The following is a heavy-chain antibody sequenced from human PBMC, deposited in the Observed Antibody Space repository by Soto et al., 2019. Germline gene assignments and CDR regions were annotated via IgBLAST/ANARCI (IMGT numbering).Heavy chain of an antibody. CDR2: IYYSGST. CDR1: GASISSSSNY. J-gene: IGHJ4*02. V-gene: IGHV4-39*01. D-gene: IGHD3-10*01. Sequence: PSETLSLTCTVCGASISSSSNYWGWLRQPPGKGLEWIGSIYYSGSTYYNPSLKSRVTIFVDMSKNQFSLKLSSVTAADTAVYYCARQGVRVITMVRGVIVYWGQGTLVTVSS. CDR3: ARQGVRVITMVRGVIVY.